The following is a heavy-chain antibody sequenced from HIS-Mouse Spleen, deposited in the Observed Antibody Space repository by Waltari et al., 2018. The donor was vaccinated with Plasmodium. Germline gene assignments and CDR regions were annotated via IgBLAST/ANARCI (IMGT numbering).Heavy chain of an antibody. Sequence: EVQLVESGGGLVKPGGSLRLSCAASGFTFSSYSMNWVGQAPGKGLGGVSSSSSSSSYIYYADSVKGRFTISRDNAKNSLYLQMNSLRAEDTAVYYCARDRSAAALLGYWGQGTLVTVSS. V-gene: IGHV3-21*01. D-gene: IGHD6-13*01. CDR2: SSSSSSYI. J-gene: IGHJ4*02. CDR3: ARDRSAAALLGY. CDR1: GFTFSSYS.